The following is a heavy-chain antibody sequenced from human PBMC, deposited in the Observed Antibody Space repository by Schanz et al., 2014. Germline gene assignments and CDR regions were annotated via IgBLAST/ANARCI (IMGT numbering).Heavy chain of an antibody. D-gene: IGHD3-22*01. J-gene: IGHJ4*02. CDR2: IATSSSTR. CDR1: GFDFNSYS. CDR3: AKDPSHGDYDYYFDY. Sequence: EVQLLDSGGGLVQPGGSLRLSCAASGFDFNSYSMNWVRQVPGKGLEWLSYIATSSSTRHYADSVKGRVTISRDNSKNTLYLQMNSLRAEDTAVYYCAKDPSHGDYDYYFDYWGQGTLVTVSS. V-gene: IGHV3-48*01.